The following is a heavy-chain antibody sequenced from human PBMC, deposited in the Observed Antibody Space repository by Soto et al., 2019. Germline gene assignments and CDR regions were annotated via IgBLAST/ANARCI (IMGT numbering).Heavy chain of an antibody. Sequence: SETLSLTCTVSGGSVSSGSYYWSWIRQPPGKGLEWIGYIYYSGSTNYNPSLKSRVTISVDTSKNQFSLKLSSVTAADTAVYYCARDLPKSYYYYGMDVWGQGTTVTVSS. CDR2: IYYSGST. V-gene: IGHV4-61*01. CDR3: ARDLPKSYYYYGMDV. J-gene: IGHJ6*02. CDR1: GGSVSSGSYY.